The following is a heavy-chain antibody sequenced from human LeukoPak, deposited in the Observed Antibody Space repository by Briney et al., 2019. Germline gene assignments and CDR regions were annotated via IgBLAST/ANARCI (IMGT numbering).Heavy chain of an antibody. V-gene: IGHV3-7*01. Sequence: PGGSLRLSCAASGFTFTNAWMSWVRQAPGKGLEWVANIKQDGSEKYYVDSVKGRFTISRDNAKNSLYLQMNSLRAEDTAVYYCAREVYSNYWDYFDYWGQGTLVTVSS. CDR2: IKQDGSEK. CDR3: AREVYSNYWDYFDY. J-gene: IGHJ4*02. D-gene: IGHD4-11*01. CDR1: GFTFTNAW.